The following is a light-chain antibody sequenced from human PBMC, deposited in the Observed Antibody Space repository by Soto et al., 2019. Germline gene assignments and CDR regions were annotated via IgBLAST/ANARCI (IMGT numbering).Light chain of an antibody. J-gene: IGLJ3*02. CDR1: SSDVGGYNF. V-gene: IGLV2-14*01. CDR3: SSWTTSTTQV. Sequence: ALTQPASVSGSPGQSITISCTGTSSDVGGYNFVSWYQQHPGKAPKLMIYEVNNRPSGVSNRFSGSKSGNTASLTISGLQAEDEADYYCSSWTTSTTQVLGGGTKVTVL. CDR2: EVN.